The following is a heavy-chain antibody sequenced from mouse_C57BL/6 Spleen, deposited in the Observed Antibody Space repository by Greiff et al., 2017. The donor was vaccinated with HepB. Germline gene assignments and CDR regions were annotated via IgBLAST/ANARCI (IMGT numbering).Heavy chain of an antibody. D-gene: IGHD1-1*01. CDR1: GYSFTDYN. CDR3: ARSGGPLYYYVSRYWYFDV. J-gene: IGHJ1*03. Sequence: EVKLVESGPELVKPGASVKISCKASGYSFTDYNMNWVKQSNGKSLEWIGVINPNYGTTSYNQKFKGKATLTVDQSSSTAYMQLNSLTSEDSEVYYCARSGGPLYYYVSRYWYFDVWGTGTTVTVSS. V-gene: IGHV1-39*01. CDR2: INPNYGTT.